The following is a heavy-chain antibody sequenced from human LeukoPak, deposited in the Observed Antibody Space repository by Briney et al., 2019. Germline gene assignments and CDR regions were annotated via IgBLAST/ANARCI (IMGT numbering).Heavy chain of an antibody. CDR3: ARAGPRNAYYFDY. V-gene: IGHV4-39*07. CDR1: GGSISSRSYF. CDR2: IFYSGST. Sequence: SETLSLTCIVSGGSISSRSYFWGWIRQPPGKGLEWIGSIFYSGSTFYNPSLKSRVTISVDTSKNQCSLRLSSVTAADTAVYYCARAGPRNAYYFDYWGQGTLVTVSS. J-gene: IGHJ4*02.